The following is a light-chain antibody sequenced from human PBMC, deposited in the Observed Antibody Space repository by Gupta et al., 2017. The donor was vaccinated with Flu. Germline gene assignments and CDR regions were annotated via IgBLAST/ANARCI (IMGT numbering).Light chain of an antibody. J-gene: IGKJ5*01. V-gene: IGKV1-39*01. CDR2: AAS. Sequence: DIQMTQPPSSLSASVGDRVTIPCRASQSISSYLNWYQQKPGKAPKLLIYAASRVQSGVPSRFSGSGSGTDFTLTISRLQPEDFATYYCQQGDSSPVTFGQGTQVEIK. CDR3: QQGDSSPVT. CDR1: QSISSY.